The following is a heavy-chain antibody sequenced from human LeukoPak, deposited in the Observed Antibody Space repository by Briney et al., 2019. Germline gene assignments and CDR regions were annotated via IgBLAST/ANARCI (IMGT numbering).Heavy chain of an antibody. V-gene: IGHV3-21*01. CDR3: ASHRDGYNYGEYFQH. J-gene: IGHJ1*01. CDR1: GFTFSSYS. CDR2: ISSSSSYI. D-gene: IGHD5-24*01. Sequence: GGSLRLSCAASGFTFSSYSMNWVRQAPGKGLEWVSSISSSSSYIYYADSVKGRFTISRDNAKNSLYLQMNSLRAEDTAVYYCASHRDGYNYGEYFQHWGQGTLSPSPQ.